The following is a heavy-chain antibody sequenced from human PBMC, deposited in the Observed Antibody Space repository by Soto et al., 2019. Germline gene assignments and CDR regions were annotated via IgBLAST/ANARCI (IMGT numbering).Heavy chain of an antibody. CDR3: ARLVSAATPY. D-gene: IGHD2-8*01. J-gene: IGHJ4*02. Sequence: QLQLQESGPGLVKPSETLSLTCTVSGGSIISNINYWGWIRQPPGKGLEWIGPLYYSGTPYYNPSLRSRVTLSIETAKNQFMLSLNSVTAADTAVYYCARLVSAATPYWGQGTLVAVSS. CDR1: GGSIISNINY. CDR2: LYYSGTP. V-gene: IGHV4-39*01.